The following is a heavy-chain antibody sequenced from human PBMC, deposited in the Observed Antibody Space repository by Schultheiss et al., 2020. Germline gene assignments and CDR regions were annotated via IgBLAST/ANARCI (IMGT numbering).Heavy chain of an antibody. CDR2: IWYDGSNK. V-gene: IGHV3-33*08. CDR1: GFTFSSYG. Sequence: GESLKISCAASGFTFSSYGMHWVRQAPGKGLEWVAVIWYDGSNKYYADSVKGRFTISRDNSKNTLYLQMNSLRAEDTAVYYCARGLSYGDYGANYWGQGTLVTVSS. J-gene: IGHJ4*02. CDR3: ARGLSYGDYGANY. D-gene: IGHD4-17*01.